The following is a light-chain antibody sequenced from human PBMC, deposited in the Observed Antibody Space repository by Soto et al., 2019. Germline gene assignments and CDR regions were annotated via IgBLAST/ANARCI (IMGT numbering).Light chain of an antibody. CDR3: QQYKSYSLT. V-gene: IGKV1-5*03. J-gene: IGKJ4*01. Sequence: DIQMTQSPSTLSASVGDRVTITCRASQRISGWLAWYQQKPGKAPKLLIYKASSLESGVPSRFSGSGSGTEFTLAISSLQADDFATYYCQQYKSYSLTFGGGTKVDIK. CDR1: QRISGW. CDR2: KAS.